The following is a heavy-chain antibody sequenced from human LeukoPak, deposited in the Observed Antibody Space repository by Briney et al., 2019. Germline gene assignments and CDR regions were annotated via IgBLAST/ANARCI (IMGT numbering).Heavy chain of an antibody. CDR1: GFTSSDYH. J-gene: IGHJ3*02. CDR3: SNPVTTYVVYI. Sequence: GGSLRLSCVASGFTSSDYHMSWIRQAPGEGLEWVSYIISSGRNIYYADSVKGRFTISRDNAKNSLYLQMNSLRAEDTAVYYGSNPVTTYVVYIWGRETMVTVSS. CDR2: IISSGRNI. V-gene: IGHV3-11*04. D-gene: IGHD4-11*01.